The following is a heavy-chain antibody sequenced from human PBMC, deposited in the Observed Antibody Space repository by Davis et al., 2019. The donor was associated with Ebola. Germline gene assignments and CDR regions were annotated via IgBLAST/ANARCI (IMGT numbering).Heavy chain of an antibody. J-gene: IGHJ5*02. Sequence: AASVTVSCKTSRYTFSGYALIWVRQAPGQGLEWIGRINVYNGHTNYAQNFQGRVTVSTDTSTSIAYMELRSLRSDDTALYSCARDATTVTTIWFDPWGQGTLVTVSS. CDR1: RYTFSGYA. CDR2: INVYNGHT. D-gene: IGHD4-17*01. V-gene: IGHV1-18*01. CDR3: ARDATTVTTIWFDP.